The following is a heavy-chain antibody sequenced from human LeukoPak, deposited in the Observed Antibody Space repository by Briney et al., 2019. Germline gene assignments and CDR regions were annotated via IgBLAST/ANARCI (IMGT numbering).Heavy chain of an antibody. CDR2: IKPDGTKK. J-gene: IGHJ4*02. V-gene: IGHV3-7*01. Sequence: GRSLRLFCAASGFTFGRFWMTWVRQAPGKGLEWVANIKPDGTKKTYVDSVKGRFIISRDNAKNSLYLQMNSLRADDTAVYYCATAPAAADSWWGQGTLVAVSS. CDR3: ATAPAAADSW. CDR1: GFTFGRFW. D-gene: IGHD6-13*01.